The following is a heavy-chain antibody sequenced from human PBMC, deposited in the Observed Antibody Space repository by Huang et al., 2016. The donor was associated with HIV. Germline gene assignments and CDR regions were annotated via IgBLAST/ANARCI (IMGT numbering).Heavy chain of an antibody. CDR3: GGSSGYWSFDY. CDR1: DYTFTSYG. J-gene: IGHJ4*02. V-gene: IGHV1-18*04. Sequence: QVQLVQSGGEVKKPGASVKVSCKASDYTFTSYGIRWVRQAPGQGLEWMGRISTNNGDTNYAQKFQGRVTMTTDTSTSTTYMERRSLRSDDTAVYYCGGSSGYWSFDYWGQGTLVTVSS. CDR2: ISTNNGDT. D-gene: IGHD3-22*01.